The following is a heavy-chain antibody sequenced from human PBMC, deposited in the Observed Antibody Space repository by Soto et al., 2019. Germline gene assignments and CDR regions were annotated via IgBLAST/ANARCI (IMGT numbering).Heavy chain of an antibody. D-gene: IGHD2-2*01. Sequence: GGSLRLSCAASRFSVSSNYMSWVRQAPGKGLEWVSIIYSGGSTYYADSVKGRFTISRDNSKNTLYLQMNSLRAEDTAVYYCARYCSSTSCPTKVYYGMDVWVQGT. V-gene: IGHV3-66*01. J-gene: IGHJ6*02. CDR2: IYSGGST. CDR1: RFSVSSNY. CDR3: ARYCSSTSCPTKVYYGMDV.